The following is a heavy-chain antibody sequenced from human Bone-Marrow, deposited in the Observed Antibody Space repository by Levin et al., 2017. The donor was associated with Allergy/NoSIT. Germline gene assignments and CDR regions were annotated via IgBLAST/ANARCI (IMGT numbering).Heavy chain of an antibody. Sequence: GSLRLSCTVSGGSISSYYWSWIRQPPGKGLEWIGYIYYSGSTNYNPSLKSRVTISVDTSKNQFSLKLSSVTAADTAVYYCARLDSYGYLFDYWGQGTLVTVSS. CDR1: GGSISSYY. CDR2: IYYSGST. CDR3: ARLDSYGYLFDY. D-gene: IGHD5-18*01. V-gene: IGHV4-59*01. J-gene: IGHJ4*02.